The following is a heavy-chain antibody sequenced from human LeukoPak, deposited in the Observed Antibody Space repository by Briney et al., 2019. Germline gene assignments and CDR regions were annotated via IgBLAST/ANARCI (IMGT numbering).Heavy chain of an antibody. CDR2: ISGSGGST. CDR1: GFTFSSYA. D-gene: IGHD3-16*01. Sequence: PGGSLRLSCAASGFTFSSYAMSWVRQAPGKGLEWVSAISGSGGSTYYADSVKGRFTISRDNSKNTLYLQMNSLRAEDTAVYYCATSPGGGYYYGMDVWGQGTTVTVSS. CDR3: ATSPGGGYYYGMDV. V-gene: IGHV3-23*01. J-gene: IGHJ6*02.